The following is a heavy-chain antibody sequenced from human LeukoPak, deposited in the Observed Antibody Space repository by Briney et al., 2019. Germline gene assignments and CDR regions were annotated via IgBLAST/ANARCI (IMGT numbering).Heavy chain of an antibody. V-gene: IGHV3-21*01. D-gene: IGHD2-2*02. Sequence: PGGSLRLSCAASGFTFSSYSMNWVRQAQGKGLEWVSSTSSSSSYIYYADSVKGRFTISRDNAKNSLYLQMNSLRAEDTAVYYRARDLNGYCSSTSCYTGGAFDIWGQGTMVTVSS. CDR1: GFTFSSYS. CDR2: TSSSSSYI. J-gene: IGHJ3*02. CDR3: ARDLNGYCSSTSCYTGGAFDI.